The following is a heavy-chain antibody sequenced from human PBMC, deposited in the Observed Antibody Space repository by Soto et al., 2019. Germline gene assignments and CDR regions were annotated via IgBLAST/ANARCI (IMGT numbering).Heavy chain of an antibody. Sequence: ASVKVSCKASGYTFTSYGISWVRQAPGQGLEWMGWISAYNGNTNYAQKLQGRVTMTTDTSTSSAYMELRSLRSDDTAVYYCARDENIAVAGRAGYWGQGTLVTVSS. CDR3: ARDENIAVAGRAGY. CDR2: ISAYNGNT. D-gene: IGHD6-19*01. J-gene: IGHJ4*02. CDR1: GYTFTSYG. V-gene: IGHV1-18*01.